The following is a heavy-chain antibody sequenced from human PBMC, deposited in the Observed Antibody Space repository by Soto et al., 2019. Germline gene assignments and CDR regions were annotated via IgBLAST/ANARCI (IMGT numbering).Heavy chain of an antibody. CDR3: AKVIAAPWYYFDY. V-gene: IGHV3-23*01. CDR2: ISGSGGST. D-gene: IGHD6-13*01. J-gene: IGHJ4*02. CDR1: GFTVSSNY. Sequence: GGSLRLSCAASGFTVSSNYMSWVRQAPGKGLEWVSAISGSGGSTYYADSVKGRFTISRDNSKNTLYLQMNSLRAEDTAVYYCAKVIAAPWYYFDYWGQGTLVTVSS.